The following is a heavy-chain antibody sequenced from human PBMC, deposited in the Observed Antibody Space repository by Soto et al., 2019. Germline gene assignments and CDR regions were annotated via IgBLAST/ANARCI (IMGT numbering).Heavy chain of an antibody. CDR1: RGTFSSYA. CDR3: ASGTLWFGELLYYFDY. D-gene: IGHD3-10*01. J-gene: IGHJ4*02. V-gene: IGHV1-69*01. CDR2: IIPIFGTA. Sequence: QVQLVQSGAEVKKPGSSVKVSCKASRGTFSSYAISWVRQAPGQGLEWMGGIIPIFGTANYAQKFQGRVKITADQSTSTAYMELSSLRSEDTAVYYCASGTLWFGELLYYFDYWGQGTLVTVSS.